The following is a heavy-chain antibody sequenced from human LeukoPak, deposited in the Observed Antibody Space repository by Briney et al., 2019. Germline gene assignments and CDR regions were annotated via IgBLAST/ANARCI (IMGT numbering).Heavy chain of an antibody. CDR2: ISAYSLNT. CDR1: GYTFTSYG. J-gene: IGHJ6*03. Sequence: GASVKVSCKASGYTFTSYGISWVRQAPGQGLEWMGWISAYSLNTNYAQNFQGRVTMTTDTSTSTAYMELRSLRSEDTTVYYCATITMVRGVIITRYYYYMDVWGKGTTVTISS. CDR3: ATITMVRGVIITRYYYYMDV. D-gene: IGHD3-10*01. V-gene: IGHV1-18*01.